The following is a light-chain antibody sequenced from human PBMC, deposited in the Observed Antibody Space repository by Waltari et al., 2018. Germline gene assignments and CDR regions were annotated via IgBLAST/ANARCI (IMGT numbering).Light chain of an antibody. V-gene: IGKV3-11*01. J-gene: IGKJ4*01. Sequence: IVLTQSPGTLSLSPGERATLSCRASQTITSLAWYQQTPGQAPRLLIYATSTRATGIPPWFTGSGSGTDFTLTINGLEPDDSAVYYCQQRSGWPLTFGGGTKVEIK. CDR1: QTITS. CDR2: ATS. CDR3: QQRSGWPLT.